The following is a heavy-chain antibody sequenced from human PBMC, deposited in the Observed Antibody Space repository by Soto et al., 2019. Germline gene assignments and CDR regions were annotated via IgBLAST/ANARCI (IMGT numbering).Heavy chain of an antibody. D-gene: IGHD4-17*01. CDR1: GYTFTGYY. CDR3: ARDRDYRHFYYYMDV. J-gene: IGHJ6*03. Sequence: GASVKVSCKASGYTFTGYYMHWVRQAPGQGLEWMGWINPNSGGTNYAQKFQGWVTMTRDTSISTAYMELSRLRSDDTAVYYCARDRDYRHFYYYMDVWGKGTTVTV. V-gene: IGHV1-2*04. CDR2: INPNSGGT.